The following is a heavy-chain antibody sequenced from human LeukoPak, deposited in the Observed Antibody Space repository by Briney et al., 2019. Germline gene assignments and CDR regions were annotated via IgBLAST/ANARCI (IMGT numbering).Heavy chain of an antibody. CDR3: ASYGPGYFDY. Sequence: ASVLVSCKASGGTFISYAISWVRQAHGQGLEWMGGIIPIFGTANYAQKFQGRVTITADKSTSTAYMELSSLRSEDTAVYYCASYGPGYFDYWGQGTLVTVSS. CDR2: IIPIFGTA. V-gene: IGHV1-69*06. D-gene: IGHD3-10*01. J-gene: IGHJ4*02. CDR1: GGTFISYA.